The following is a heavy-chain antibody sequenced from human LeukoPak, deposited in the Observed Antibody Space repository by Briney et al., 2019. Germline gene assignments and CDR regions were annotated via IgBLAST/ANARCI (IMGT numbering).Heavy chain of an antibody. D-gene: IGHD5-18*01. V-gene: IGHV3-23*01. CDR1: GFTFSSYA. CDR2: ISGSGGST. CDR3: AKSPDTAMNY. J-gene: IGHJ4*02. Sequence: GGSLRLSCAASGFTFSSYAMSWVCQAPGQGLEWVSAISGSGGSTYYADSVKGRFTISSENSKNTLYLQMNSLRAEDMAVYYCAKSPDTAMNYWGQGTLVTVSS.